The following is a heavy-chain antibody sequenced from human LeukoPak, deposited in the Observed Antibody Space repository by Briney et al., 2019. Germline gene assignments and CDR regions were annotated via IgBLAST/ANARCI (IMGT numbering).Heavy chain of an antibody. Sequence: AGGSLRLSCEASGFPFSGSAIDWVRQAPGKGLEWVGRIRSRANSYVAQYQPSLIGRILISSDDSRDTAYLQMHSLSPADTAVYYCSRQTDTYCSRANCYVGNFYGLDVWGQGTRVTVSS. D-gene: IGHD2-2*01. CDR1: GFPFSGSA. V-gene: IGHV3-73*01. CDR3: SRQTDTYCSRANCYVGNFYGLDV. J-gene: IGHJ6*02. CDR2: IRSRANSYVA.